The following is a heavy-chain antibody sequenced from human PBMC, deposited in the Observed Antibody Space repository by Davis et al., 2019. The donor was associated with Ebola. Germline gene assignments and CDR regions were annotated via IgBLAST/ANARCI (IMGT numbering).Heavy chain of an antibody. D-gene: IGHD5-12*01. J-gene: IGHJ4*02. CDR1: GGSISSYY. V-gene: IGHV4-4*07. CDR3: ARDRGYSGYDYLDY. CDR2: IYTSGST. Sequence: GSLRLSCTVSGGSISSYYWSWIRQPPGKGLEWIGRIYTSGSTNYNPSLKSRVTMSVDTSKNQFSLKLSSVTAADTAVYYCARDRGYSGYDYLDYWGQGTLVTVSS.